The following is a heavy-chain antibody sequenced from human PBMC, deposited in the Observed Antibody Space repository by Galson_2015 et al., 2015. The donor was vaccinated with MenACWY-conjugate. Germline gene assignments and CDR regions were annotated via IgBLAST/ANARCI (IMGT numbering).Heavy chain of an antibody. CDR1: GDSVSSNSAA. V-gene: IGHV6-1*01. CDR3: ARGVTRTSGTINLYFDF. D-gene: IGHD6-13*01. CDR2: TYYRSRWLN. J-gene: IGHJ2*01. Sequence: AFSGDSVSSNSAAWTWIRQSPSRGLEWLGRTYYRSRWLNDYEVSVKNRITINPDTSRNQLALQLSSVTPEDTAVYYCARGVTRTSGTINLYFDFWGRGTLVTVSS.